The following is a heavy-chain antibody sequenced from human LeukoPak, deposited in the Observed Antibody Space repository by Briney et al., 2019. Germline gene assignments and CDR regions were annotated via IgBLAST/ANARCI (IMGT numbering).Heavy chain of an antibody. V-gene: IGHV1-2*02. CDR1: GYTFTGYY. CDR2: INPNSGGT. CDR3: ARNPNLYGSGSYTFYYYYHMDV. Sequence: ASVKVSCKASGYTFTGYYMHWVRQAPGQGLEWMGWINPNSGGTNYAQKFQGRVTMTRDTSISTAYMELSRLRSDDTAVYYCARNPNLYGSGSYTFYYYYHMDVWGKGTTVTISS. D-gene: IGHD3-10*01. J-gene: IGHJ6*03.